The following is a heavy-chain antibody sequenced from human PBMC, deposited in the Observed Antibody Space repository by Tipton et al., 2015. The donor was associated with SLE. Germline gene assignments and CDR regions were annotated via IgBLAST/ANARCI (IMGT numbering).Heavy chain of an antibody. J-gene: IGHJ4*02. V-gene: IGHV4-61*02. CDR3: ARRYASAYFDY. CDR2: IYTSGST. CDR1: GGSISSGSYY. Sequence: TLSLTCTVSGGSISSGSYYWSWIRQPAGKGLEWIGRIYTSGSTNYNPSLKSRVTISVDTSKNQFSLKLSSVTAADTAVYYCARRYASAYFDYWGQGTLVTVSS. D-gene: IGHD2-2*01.